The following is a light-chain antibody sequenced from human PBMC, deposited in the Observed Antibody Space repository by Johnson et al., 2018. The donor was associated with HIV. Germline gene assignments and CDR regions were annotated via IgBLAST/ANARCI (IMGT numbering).Light chain of an antibody. J-gene: IGLJ1*01. CDR2: ESN. CDR1: SSNIGNDD. Sequence: QSVLTQPPSVSAAPGQKVTISCSGSSSNIGNDDVSWYQHLPGTAPKLLIYESNKRPSGIPDRFSGSESGTSATLGITGLQTGDEADYYCRTWDSSLSAHYVFGTGTKVTVL. V-gene: IGLV1-51*02. CDR3: RTWDSSLSAHYV.